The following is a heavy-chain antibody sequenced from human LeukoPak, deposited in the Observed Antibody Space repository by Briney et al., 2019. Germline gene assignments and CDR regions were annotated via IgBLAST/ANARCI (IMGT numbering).Heavy chain of an antibody. CDR2: IRSKVYGGTT. J-gene: IGHJ4*02. CDR3: TRQIRTTTDYLDY. D-gene: IGHD4-17*01. CDR1: GFTFSDFA. V-gene: IGHV3-49*04. Sequence: GGSLRLSCAGSGFTFSDFALTWVRQAPGKGLEWVGFIRSKVYGGTTEYAASVKGRFTISRDDSKNIAYLQLNSLKTEDTAVYYCTRQIRTTTDYLDYWGQGTLDSVSS.